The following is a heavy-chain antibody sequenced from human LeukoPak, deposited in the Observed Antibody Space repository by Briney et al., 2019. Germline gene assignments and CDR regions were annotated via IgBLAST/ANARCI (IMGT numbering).Heavy chain of an antibody. D-gene: IGHD5-18*01. J-gene: IGHJ4*02. Sequence: GGSLRLSCAASGFTFSSYAMHWVRQAPGKGLEWVAVISYDGSNKYYADSVKGRFTISRDNSKNTPYLQMNSLRAEDTAVYYCASGVQLWFPSDYWGQGTLVTVSS. CDR2: ISYDGSNK. CDR1: GFTFSSYA. CDR3: ASGVQLWFPSDY. V-gene: IGHV3-30-3*01.